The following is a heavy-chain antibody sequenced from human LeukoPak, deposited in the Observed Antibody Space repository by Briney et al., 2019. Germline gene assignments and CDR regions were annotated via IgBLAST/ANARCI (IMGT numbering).Heavy chain of an antibody. CDR1: GFTFSSYG. D-gene: IGHD4-17*01. V-gene: IGHV3-30*03. CDR3: ATNSRYGDVDY. Sequence: PGRSLRLSCAASGFTFSSYGMHWVRQAPGKGLEWVAVISYDGSNKYYADSVKGRFTISRDNSKNTLYLQMNSLRAEDTAVYYCATNSRYGDVDYWGQGTLVTVSS. J-gene: IGHJ4*02. CDR2: ISYDGSNK.